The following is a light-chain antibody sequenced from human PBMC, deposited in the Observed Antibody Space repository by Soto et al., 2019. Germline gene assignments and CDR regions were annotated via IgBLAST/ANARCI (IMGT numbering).Light chain of an antibody. CDR2: GVS. V-gene: IGKV3-20*01. CDR1: QSVSDNY. Sequence: EIVLTQSPGTLSLSPGERGTLSCRASQSVSDNYLAWYQNKPGQAPRLLIYGVSSRAAGLPDRISGGGAGKDFLLTSSRQAPEYFAVYCRQQYGCPYTFGQGTKLEIK. CDR3: QQYGCPYT. J-gene: IGKJ2*01.